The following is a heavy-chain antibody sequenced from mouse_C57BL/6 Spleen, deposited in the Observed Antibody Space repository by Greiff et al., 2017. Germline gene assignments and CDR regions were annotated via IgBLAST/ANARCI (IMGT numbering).Heavy chain of an antibody. Sequence: QVQLKQSGAELARPGASVKLSCKASGYTFTSYGIIWVKQRTGQGLEWIGEIYPRSCNTYYNEKFKGKATLDAGKSYSTAYMELRSQPSGASAVYFLSSGGDHWDVGGYFDYGAKAPLSQSPQ. CDR3: SSGGDHWDVGGYFDY. J-gene: IGHJ2*01. CDR1: GYTFTSYG. CDR2: IYPRSCNT. V-gene: IGHV1-81*01. D-gene: IGHD4-1*01.